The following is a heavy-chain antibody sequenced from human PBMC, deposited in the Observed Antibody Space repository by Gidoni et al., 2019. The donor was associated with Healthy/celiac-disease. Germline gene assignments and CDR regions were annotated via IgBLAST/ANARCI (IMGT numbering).Heavy chain of an antibody. J-gene: IGHJ5*02. CDR2: IYYSGST. Sequence: QVQLQESGPGLVKPSETLSLTCTVSGGSISSYYWSWIRQPPGKGLEWIGYIYYSGSTNYNPSLKSRVTISVDTSKNQFSLKLSSVTAADTAVYYCARAGGVYYYGSGSPQTFDPWGQGTLVTVSS. D-gene: IGHD3-10*01. CDR1: GGSISSYY. CDR3: ARAGGVYYYGSGSPQTFDP. V-gene: IGHV4-59*01.